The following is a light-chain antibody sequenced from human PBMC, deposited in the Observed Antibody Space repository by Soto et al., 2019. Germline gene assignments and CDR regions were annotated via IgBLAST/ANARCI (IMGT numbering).Light chain of an antibody. V-gene: IGKV1-17*01. J-gene: IGKJ1*01. CDR2: SAS. CDR1: QGVRTD. CDR3: PQHNSYPRT. Sequence: DIQMTQSPSSLSASFGDRVTITCRASQGVRTDLGWYQQKPGKAPTRLIYSASSLQSGVPSRFSGSGSGTEFTLTISSLQPEDFATYYCPQHNSYPRTFGQGTKVDIK.